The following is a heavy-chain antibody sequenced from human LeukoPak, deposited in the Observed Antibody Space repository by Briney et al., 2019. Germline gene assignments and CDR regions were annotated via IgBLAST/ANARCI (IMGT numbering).Heavy chain of an antibody. V-gene: IGHV3-33*06. CDR3: AEGYQVVSD. Sequence: GGSLRLSCGASGFTFSNFAMHWVRQAPGKGLEWVALIWYDGSNKFYADSVKGRFTISRDNSKNTLYLQMNSLTAEDTAVYYCAEGYQVVSDWGQGTLVTVSS. CDR2: IWYDGSNK. D-gene: IGHD2-8*02. J-gene: IGHJ4*02. CDR1: GFTFSNFA.